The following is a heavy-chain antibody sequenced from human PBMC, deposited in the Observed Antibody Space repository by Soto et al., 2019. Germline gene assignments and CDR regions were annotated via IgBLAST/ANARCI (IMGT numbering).Heavy chain of an antibody. CDR3: ARVPYP. V-gene: IGHV4-34*01. CDR1: GESFSGHI. CDR2: INHSGSA. J-gene: IGHJ5*02. Sequence: TLSLTCAVYGESFSGHIWTWIRQTPGKGLQWIGQINHSGSASYNPSLKSRVTISVHTSNSQFSLKLSSMTAADTAVYYCARVPYPWGQGTLVTVS.